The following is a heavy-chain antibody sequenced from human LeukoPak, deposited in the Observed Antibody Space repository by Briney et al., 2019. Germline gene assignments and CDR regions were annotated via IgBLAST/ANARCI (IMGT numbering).Heavy chain of an antibody. Sequence: GGSLRLSCAASGFTFNTYGMTWVRQAPGKGLEWVSAITSSGGSTYYGDSVKGRFTISRDNSKNTLYLQMNSLRADDTAIYYCAKPLYNSGWYGGGDSWGQGTLVIVSS. CDR3: AKPLYNSGWYGGGDS. V-gene: IGHV3-23*01. D-gene: IGHD6-19*01. CDR2: ITSSGGST. CDR1: GFTFNTYG. J-gene: IGHJ5*02.